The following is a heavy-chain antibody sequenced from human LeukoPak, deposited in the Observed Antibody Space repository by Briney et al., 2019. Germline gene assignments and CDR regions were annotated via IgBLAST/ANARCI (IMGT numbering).Heavy chain of an antibody. Sequence: SETLSLTRTVSGGSISSSSYYWGWIRQPPGKGLEWIGSIYYSGSTYYNPSLKSRVTISVDTSKNQFSLKLSSVTAADTAVYYCASIPGIAAAGIYYWGQGTLVTVSS. J-gene: IGHJ4*02. V-gene: IGHV4-39*01. D-gene: IGHD6-13*01. CDR1: GGSISSSSYY. CDR3: ASIPGIAAAGIYY. CDR2: IYYSGST.